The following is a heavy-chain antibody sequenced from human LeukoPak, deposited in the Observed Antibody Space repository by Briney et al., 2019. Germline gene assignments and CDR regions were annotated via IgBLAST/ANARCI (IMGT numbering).Heavy chain of an antibody. CDR3: AKMCWTAYDYTSY. CDR2: ISDSGADT. J-gene: IGHJ4*02. Sequence: GGSLRLSCAVSGITFRRYAMSWVRQAPGKGLEWVSVISDSGADTYYTDSVKGRFTISRYSSKNTLYLQMNSLRAEDTAVYYCAKMCWTAYDYTSYWGQGTLVTVSS. D-gene: IGHD5-12*01. CDR1: GITFRRYA. V-gene: IGHV3-23*01.